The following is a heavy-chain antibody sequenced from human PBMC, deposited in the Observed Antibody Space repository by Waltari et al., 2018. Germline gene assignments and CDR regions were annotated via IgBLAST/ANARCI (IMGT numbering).Heavy chain of an antibody. CDR2: ISGSGGST. CDR1: GFTFSSYA. Sequence: EVQLLESGGGLVQPGGSLRLSCAASGFTFSSYAMSWVRPAPGKGLEWVSAISGSGGSTYYADSVKGRFTISRDNSKNTLYLQMNSLRAEDTAVYYCAKDLSSGYYCCDAFDIWGQGTMVTVSS. V-gene: IGHV3-23*01. CDR3: AKDLSSGYYCCDAFDI. D-gene: IGHD3-22*01. J-gene: IGHJ3*02.